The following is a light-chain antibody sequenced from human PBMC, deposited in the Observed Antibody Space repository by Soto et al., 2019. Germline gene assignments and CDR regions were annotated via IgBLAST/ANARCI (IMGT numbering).Light chain of an antibody. J-gene: IGKJ1*01. CDR1: QSVSSSY. CDR3: QQYGSSSWT. Sequence: EIVLTQSPGTLSLSPGERATLSCRASQSVSSSYLAWYQQKPGQAPRLLIYGTSSRATAIPDRFSGSVSGTDFTLTISRLEPEDFAVYYCQQYGSSSWTFGQGTXVDIK. CDR2: GTS. V-gene: IGKV3-20*01.